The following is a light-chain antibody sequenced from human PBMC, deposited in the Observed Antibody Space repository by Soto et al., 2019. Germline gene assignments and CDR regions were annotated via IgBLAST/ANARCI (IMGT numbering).Light chain of an antibody. V-gene: IGLV1-44*01. CDR2: SNN. J-gene: IGLJ1*01. Sequence: QSVLTQPPSASGTPGQRVTISCSGSSYNIGSNTVNWYQQLPGTAPKLLIYSNNQRPSGVPDRFSGSKSGTSASLAISGLQSEDEADYYCAAWDDSLNGYVFATGTKATVL. CDR1: SYNIGSNT. CDR3: AAWDDSLNGYV.